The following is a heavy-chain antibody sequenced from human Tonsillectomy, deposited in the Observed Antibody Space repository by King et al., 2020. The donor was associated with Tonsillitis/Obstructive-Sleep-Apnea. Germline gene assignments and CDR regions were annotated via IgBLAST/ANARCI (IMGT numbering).Heavy chain of an antibody. CDR3: ARGRTEWDAFDI. CDR1: GFTFSDYY. Sequence: VQLVESGGGLVKPGGSLRLSCAASGFTFSDYYMSWIRQAPGKGLEWVSYISSSSSYTNYADSVMGRFTIARDNAKNPLYLQMNSLRAEEAAVYYCARGRTEWDAFDIWGQGTMVTVSS. D-gene: IGHD1-14*01. CDR2: ISSSSSYT. J-gene: IGHJ3*02. V-gene: IGHV3-11*05.